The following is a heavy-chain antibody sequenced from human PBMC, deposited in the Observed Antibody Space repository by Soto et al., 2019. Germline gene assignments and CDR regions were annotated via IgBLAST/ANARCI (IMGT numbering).Heavy chain of an antibody. J-gene: IGHJ4*02. CDR3: AKARADYYDSSGYPVDY. CDR2: ISGSGGST. D-gene: IGHD3-22*01. V-gene: IGHV3-23*01. CDR1: GFTFSSYA. Sequence: EVQLLESGGGLVQPGGSLRLSCAASGFTFSSYAMSWVRQAPGKGREWVSAISGSGGSTYYADSVKGRFTISRDNSKNTLYLQMNSLRAEDTAVHYCAKARADYYDSSGYPVDYWGQGTLVTVSS.